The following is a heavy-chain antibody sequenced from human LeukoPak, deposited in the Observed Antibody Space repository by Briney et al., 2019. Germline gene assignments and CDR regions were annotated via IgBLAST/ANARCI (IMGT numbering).Heavy chain of an antibody. Sequence: GGSLRLSCAAFGFIFNAYEINWVRQAPGKGLEWVSYISSSGSRIYYADSVKGRFTISRDNAKNSLYLQMNSLRAEDTAIYYCARPRSDLYGMDVWGQGTTVIVSS. V-gene: IGHV3-48*03. J-gene: IGHJ6*02. CDR2: ISSSGSRI. CDR1: GFIFNAYE. CDR3: ARPRSDLYGMDV.